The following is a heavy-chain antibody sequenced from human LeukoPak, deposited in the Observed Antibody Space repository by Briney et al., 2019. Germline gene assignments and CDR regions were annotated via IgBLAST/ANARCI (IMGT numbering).Heavy chain of an antibody. CDR2: IYYSGST. CDR1: GGSISSGGYY. J-gene: IGHJ5*02. CDR3: AKGHSSGWNWFDP. D-gene: IGHD6-19*01. Sequence: SETLSLTCTVSGGSISSGGYYWSWIRQHPGKGLEWIGYIYYSGSTNYNPSLKSRVTISVDTSKNQFSLKLSSVTAADTAVYYCAKGHSSGWNWFDPWGQGTLVTVSS. V-gene: IGHV4-61*08.